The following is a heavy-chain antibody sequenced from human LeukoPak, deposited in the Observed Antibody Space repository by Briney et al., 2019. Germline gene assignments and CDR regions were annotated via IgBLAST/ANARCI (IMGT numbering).Heavy chain of an antibody. CDR3: ECVVTSPYVRDY. D-gene: IGHD3-22*01. Sequence: GGSLRLSCAASGFTFSSYEMNWVRQAPGKGLEWVSGISGSGRGGSTYYADSVKGRFTISRDNSKNTLYLQMNSLRAEDTAVYYCECVVTSPYVRDYWGQGTLVTVSS. J-gene: IGHJ4*02. CDR2: ISGSGRGGST. CDR1: GFTFSSYE. V-gene: IGHV3-23*01.